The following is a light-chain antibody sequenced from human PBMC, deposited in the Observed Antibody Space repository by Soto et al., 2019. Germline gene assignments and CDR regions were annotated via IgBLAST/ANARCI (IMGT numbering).Light chain of an antibody. Sequence: QSVLSQPASVSGSPGQSITVSCTGTSSDVGAYNYVSWYQQEPGKAPRLMIFEVSNRASGVSDRFSGSRSGNTASLTISGLQAEDEADYYCSSFTRGGAFVFGTGTKVTVL. CDR3: SSFTRGGAFV. J-gene: IGLJ1*01. CDR1: SSDVGAYNY. V-gene: IGLV2-14*01. CDR2: EVS.